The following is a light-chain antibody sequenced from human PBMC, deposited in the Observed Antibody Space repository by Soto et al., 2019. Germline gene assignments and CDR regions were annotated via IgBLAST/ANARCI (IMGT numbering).Light chain of an antibody. CDR2: GAS. Sequence: EIVLTQSPGTLSLSPGERATLSCRASQSVSSSYLVWYQQKPGQAPRLLIYGASSRATGIPDRFSGSGSGTDFTLTISRLEPEDFAVYYYQQYGSSPTFGQGTKVEIK. V-gene: IGKV3-20*01. J-gene: IGKJ1*01. CDR1: QSVSSSY. CDR3: QQYGSSPT.